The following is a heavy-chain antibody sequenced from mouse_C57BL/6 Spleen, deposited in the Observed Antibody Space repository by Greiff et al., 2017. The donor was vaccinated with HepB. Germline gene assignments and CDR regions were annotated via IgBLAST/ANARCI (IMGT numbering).Heavy chain of an antibody. V-gene: IGHV1-69*01. J-gene: IGHJ2*01. CDR1: GYTFTSYW. CDR3: ARGHYGSSFPD. CDR2: IDPSDSYT. D-gene: IGHD1-1*01. Sequence: VQLQQPGAELVMPGASVKLSCKASGYTFTSYWMHWVKQRPGQGLEWIGEIDPSDSYTNYNQKFKGKSTLTVDKSSSTAYMQLSSLTSEDSAVYYCARGHYGSSFPDWGQGTTLTVSS.